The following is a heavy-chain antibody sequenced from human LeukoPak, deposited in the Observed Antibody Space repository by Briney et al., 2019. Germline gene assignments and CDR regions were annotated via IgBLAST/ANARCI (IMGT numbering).Heavy chain of an antibody. D-gene: IGHD2-15*01. CDR2: VYYTGTT. V-gene: IGHV4-38-2*02. Sequence: SETLSLTCSVSDFSISSGYYWGWIRQPPGKGLEWIGNVYYTGTTYYNPSLNSRVTISVDTSKNQFSLRLTSVTAADTAVYYCARRGCSGGSCYPWGQGTLVTVSS. CDR3: ARRGCSGGSCYP. J-gene: IGHJ5*02. CDR1: DFSISSGYY.